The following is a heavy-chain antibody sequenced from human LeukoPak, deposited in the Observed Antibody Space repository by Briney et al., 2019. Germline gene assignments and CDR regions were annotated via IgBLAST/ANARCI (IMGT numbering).Heavy chain of an antibody. Sequence: PGGSLRLSCAASGFTFDDYVMHCVRQAPGKGLEWVSVITGDGGKIYYADSVKGRFTISRDNSKNSLYLQMNSLRIEDTALYYCAKRSSSNFFDYWGQGTLVTVSS. CDR3: AKRSSSNFFDY. CDR2: ITGDGGKI. J-gene: IGHJ4*02. CDR1: GFTFDDYV. D-gene: IGHD4-11*01. V-gene: IGHV3-43*02.